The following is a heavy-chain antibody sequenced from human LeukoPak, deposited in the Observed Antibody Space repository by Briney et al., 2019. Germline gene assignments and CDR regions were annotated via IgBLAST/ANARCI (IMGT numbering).Heavy chain of an antibody. V-gene: IGHV3-7*01. CDR3: ARDRRDGYNLLDY. J-gene: IGHJ4*02. CDR2: IKQDESEK. Sequence: GGSLRLSCAASGFTFSSYWMSWVRQAPGKGLEWVANIKQDESEKYYVDSVKGRFTISRDNAKNSLYLQMNSLRAEDTAVYYCARDRRDGYNLLDYGGQGTLVTVSS. D-gene: IGHD5-24*01. CDR1: GFTFSSYW.